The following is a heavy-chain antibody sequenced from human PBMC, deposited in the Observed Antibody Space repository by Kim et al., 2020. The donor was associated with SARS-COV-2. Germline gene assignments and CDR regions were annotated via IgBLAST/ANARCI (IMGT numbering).Heavy chain of an antibody. Sequence: GGSLRLSCTASGFTFSSYRMNWVRQAPGKGLEWVSYISPTSSAIYYADSVKGRFTISRDNAKNSLYLQMNSLRDGDTAVYYCAAIGGGHYYDGMDVWGQGTTVTVSS. CDR3: AAIGGGHYYDGMDV. CDR1: GFTFSSYR. V-gene: IGHV3-48*02. J-gene: IGHJ6*02. CDR2: ISPTSSAI. D-gene: IGHD3-16*01.